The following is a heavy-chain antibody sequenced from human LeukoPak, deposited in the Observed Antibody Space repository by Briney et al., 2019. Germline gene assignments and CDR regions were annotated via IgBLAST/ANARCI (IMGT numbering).Heavy chain of an antibody. CDR3: ARGFYYMDV. V-gene: IGHV3-74*01. Sequence: GGSLRLSCAASGFTFSTFAMIWVRQPPGKGLVWVSRINSDGSSTSYADSVKGRFTISRDNAKNTLYLQMNSLRAEDTAVYYCARGFYYMDVWGKGTTVTVSS. CDR2: INSDGSST. J-gene: IGHJ6*03. CDR1: GFTFSTFA.